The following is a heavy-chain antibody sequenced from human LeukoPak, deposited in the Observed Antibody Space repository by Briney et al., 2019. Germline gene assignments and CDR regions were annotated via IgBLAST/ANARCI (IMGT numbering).Heavy chain of an antibody. D-gene: IGHD3-22*01. V-gene: IGHV3-49*04. CDR1: GFTFSIYA. CDR2: IRSKAYGGTT. Sequence: GGSLRLSCAASGFTFSIYAMSWVRQAPGKGLEWVGFIRSKAYGGTTEYAASVKGRFTISRDDSKSIAYLQMNSLKTEDTAVYYCTRGGYYDSSGYYCGYWGQGTLVTVSS. J-gene: IGHJ4*02. CDR3: TRGGYYDSSGYYCGY.